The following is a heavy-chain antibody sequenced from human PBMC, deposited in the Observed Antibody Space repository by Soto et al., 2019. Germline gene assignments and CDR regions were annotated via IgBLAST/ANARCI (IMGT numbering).Heavy chain of an antibody. Sequence: SETLSLTCTVSGGSVSSGDYYWSWIRQPPGKGLEWIGYIYYSGSTYYNPSLKSRVTISVDTSKNQFSLKLSSVTAADTAVYYCARVSRGWAFDIWGQGTMVTVSS. CDR3: ARVSRGWAFDI. J-gene: IGHJ3*02. CDR2: IYYSGST. CDR1: GGSVSSGDYY. V-gene: IGHV4-30-4*01.